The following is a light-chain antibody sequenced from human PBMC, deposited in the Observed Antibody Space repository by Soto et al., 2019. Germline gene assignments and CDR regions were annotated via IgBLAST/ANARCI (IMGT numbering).Light chain of an antibody. CDR1: QSVTTN. CDR3: QQYNNWPPWT. V-gene: IGKV3-15*01. CDR2: GAS. J-gene: IGKJ1*01. Sequence: EILLTQSQGTKSESPVQRATLPCRASQSVTTNMAWYQQKPGLAPRLLIYGASTRATGIPARFSGSGSGTDFTLTISSLQSEDFAVYYCQQYNNWPPWTFGQGTKVDNK.